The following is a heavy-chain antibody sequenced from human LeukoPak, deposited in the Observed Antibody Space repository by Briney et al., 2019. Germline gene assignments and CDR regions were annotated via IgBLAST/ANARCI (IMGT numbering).Heavy chain of an antibody. Sequence: PGGSLRLSCAASGFTLSTYTMNWVRQAPGKGLEWVSSISPTAISTWYADSLKGRFTISRDNSKYTLFLQMNSLRAEDTAVYYCARDPNGDYVGAFDMWGPGTMVTVSS. CDR1: GFTLSTYT. D-gene: IGHD4-17*01. J-gene: IGHJ3*02. CDR3: ARDPNGDYVGAFDM. V-gene: IGHV3-21*04. CDR2: ISPTAIST.